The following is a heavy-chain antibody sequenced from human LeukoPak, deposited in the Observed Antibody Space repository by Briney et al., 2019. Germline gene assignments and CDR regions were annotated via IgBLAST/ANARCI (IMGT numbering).Heavy chain of an antibody. D-gene: IGHD3-3*01. CDR3: ARGLAIFGVVVGYYYYYMDV. CDR1: GGSISSTTYY. V-gene: IGHV4-39*07. Sequence: SETLSPTCTVSGGSISSTTYYWGWIRQAPGKGPEWIGSMSYRGTTYYNPSLKSRVTIDTSKNQFSLKLSSVTAADTAVYYCARGLAIFGVVVGYYYYYMDVWGKGTTVTVSS. CDR2: MSYRGTT. J-gene: IGHJ6*03.